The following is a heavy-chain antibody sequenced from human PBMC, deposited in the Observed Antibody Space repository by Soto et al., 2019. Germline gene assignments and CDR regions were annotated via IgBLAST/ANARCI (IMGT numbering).Heavy chain of an antibody. V-gene: IGHV3-23*01. Sequence: GGSLRLSCVASGFTFSDYAMTWVRQAPGKGLEWVATISATGGNIEYTDSLRGRFTISRDNSKNTLYLQLNGLTSDDTAVHYCAKVAGGLGYFDLWGRGTLVTVSS. CDR1: GFTFSDYA. CDR3: AKVAGGLGYFDL. D-gene: IGHD3-16*01. CDR2: ISATGGNI. J-gene: IGHJ2*01.